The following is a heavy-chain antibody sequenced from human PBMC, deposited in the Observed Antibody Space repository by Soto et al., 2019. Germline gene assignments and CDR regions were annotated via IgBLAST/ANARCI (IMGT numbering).Heavy chain of an antibody. V-gene: IGHV1-69*13. J-gene: IGHJ6*02. Sequence: SVKVSCKASGGTFSSYAISWVRQAPGQGLEWMGGIIPIFGTANYAQKFQGRVTITADESTSTAYMELSSLRSEDTAVYYCARSNSGLSGYYYYGMDVWGQGTTVTVSS. CDR2: IIPIFGTA. CDR3: ARSNSGLSGYYYYGMDV. CDR1: GGTFSSYA. D-gene: IGHD6-19*01.